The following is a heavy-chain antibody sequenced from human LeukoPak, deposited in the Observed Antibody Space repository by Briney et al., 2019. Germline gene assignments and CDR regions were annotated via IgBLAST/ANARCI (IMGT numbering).Heavy chain of an antibody. V-gene: IGHV3-23*01. D-gene: IGHD6-13*01. CDR2: ISGSGGST. CDR3: AKTSVDSSSWYEDAFDI. Sequence: GGSLRLSCAASGFTFSSYAMSWVRQAPGKGLAWVSAISGSGGSTFYADSVKGRFTISRDNSKNTLYLQMNSLRAEDTAVYYCAKTSVDSSSWYEDAFDIWGQGTMVTVSS. CDR1: GFTFSSYA. J-gene: IGHJ3*02.